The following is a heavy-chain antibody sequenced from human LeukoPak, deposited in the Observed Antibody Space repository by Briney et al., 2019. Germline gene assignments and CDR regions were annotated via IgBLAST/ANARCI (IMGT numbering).Heavy chain of an antibody. D-gene: IGHD3-10*01. V-gene: IGHV1-69*04. CDR1: GGTFSSYA. J-gene: IGHJ4*02. CDR2: IIPILGIA. CDR3: ARDSAIGVRGVIGNGVDY. Sequence: GSSVKVSCKASGGTFSSYAISWVRQAPGQGLEWMGRIIPILGIANYAQKFQGRVTITADKSTSTAYMELSSLRSEDTAVYYCARDSAIGVRGVIGNGVDYWGQGTLVTVSS.